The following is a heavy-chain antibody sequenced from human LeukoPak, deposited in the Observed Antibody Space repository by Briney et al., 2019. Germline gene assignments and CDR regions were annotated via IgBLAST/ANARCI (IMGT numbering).Heavy chain of an antibody. CDR2: IYYSGST. Sequence: SETLSLTCTVSGGSISSSSYYWGWIRQPPGKGLEWIVSIYYSGSTYYNPSLKSRVTISVDTSKNQFSLKLSSVTAADTAVYYCAKDPLRNYYDSSGYFGWVDYWGQGTLVTVSS. D-gene: IGHD3-22*01. CDR1: GGSISSSSYY. CDR3: AKDPLRNYYDSSGYFGWVDY. V-gene: IGHV4-39*01. J-gene: IGHJ4*02.